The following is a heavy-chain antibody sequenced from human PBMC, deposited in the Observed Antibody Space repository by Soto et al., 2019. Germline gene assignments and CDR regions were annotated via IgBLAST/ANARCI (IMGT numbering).Heavy chain of an antibody. CDR2: IYYSGST. Sequence: SETLSLTCAVSGGSISSGYYSWSWLRQPPGKGLEWIGYIYYSGSTNYNPSLKSRVTISVDTSKNQFSLKLSSVTAADTAVYYCARMPVDSSGYYYERWFDPWGQGTLVTVS. J-gene: IGHJ5*02. D-gene: IGHD3-22*01. V-gene: IGHV4-61*01. CDR3: ARMPVDSSGYYYERWFDP. CDR1: GGSISSGYYS.